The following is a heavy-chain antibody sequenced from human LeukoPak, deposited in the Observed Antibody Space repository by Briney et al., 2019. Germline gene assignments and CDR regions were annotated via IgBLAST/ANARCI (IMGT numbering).Heavy chain of an antibody. J-gene: IGHJ6*03. CDR3: AKRSGDFWSGYQRYYYYYYMDV. V-gene: IGHV1-24*01. CDR1: GYTLTELS. Sequence: GASVKVSCKVSGYTLTELSMHWVRQAPGKGLEWMGGFDPEDGETIYAQKFQGRVTMTEDTSTDTAYMELSSLRSEDTAVYYCAKRSGDFWSGYQRYYYYYYMDVWGKGTTVTVSS. CDR2: FDPEDGET. D-gene: IGHD3-3*01.